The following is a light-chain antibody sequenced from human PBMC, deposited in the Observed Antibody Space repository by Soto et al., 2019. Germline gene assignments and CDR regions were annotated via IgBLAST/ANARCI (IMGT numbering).Light chain of an antibody. J-gene: IGKJ2*01. V-gene: IGKV3-15*01. CDR2: GAS. Sequence: EVVLTQSPATLSVSPGERATLSCRASQTVSRSSAWYQQKPGQAPRLLIYGASMRATGVPDRFSGSGSGTDFTLTISSLQSEDFAVYYCQQYIDWPPYTFGQGTKVEIK. CDR3: QQYIDWPPYT. CDR1: QTVSRS.